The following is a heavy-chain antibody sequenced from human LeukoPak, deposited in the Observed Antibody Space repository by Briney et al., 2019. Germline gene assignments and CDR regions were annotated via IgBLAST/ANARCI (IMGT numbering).Heavy chain of an antibody. D-gene: IGHD6-13*01. CDR1: GFTFSSYA. CDR2: ISYDGSNK. CDR3: ARDSRSSSLK. J-gene: IGHJ4*02. V-gene: IGHV3-30*04. Sequence: PGRSLRLSCAASGFTFSSYAMHWVRQAPGKGLEWVAVISYDGSNKYYADSVKGQLTISRHNSKNTLYLQMNSLRAEDTAVYYCARDSRSSSLKWGEGTLVSVSS.